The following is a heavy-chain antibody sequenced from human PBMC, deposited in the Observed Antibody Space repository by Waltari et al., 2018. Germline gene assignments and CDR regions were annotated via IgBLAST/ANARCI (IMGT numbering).Heavy chain of an antibody. D-gene: IGHD3-3*01. CDR3: ARGGWGTIFGVVTALDY. CDR1: GGTFSSYA. J-gene: IGHJ4*02. V-gene: IGHV1-69*05. CDR2: IIPIFGTA. Sequence: QVQLVQSGAEVKKPGSSVKVSCKASGGTFSSYALSWVRQGPGQGLEWMGGIIPIFGTANYAQKFQGRVTITTDESTSTAYMELSSLRSEDTAVYYCARGGWGTIFGVVTALDYWGQGTLVTVSS.